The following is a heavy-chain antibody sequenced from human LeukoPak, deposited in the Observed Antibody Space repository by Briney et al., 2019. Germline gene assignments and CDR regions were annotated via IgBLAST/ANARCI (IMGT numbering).Heavy chain of an antibody. CDR2: IGSSGATT. D-gene: IGHD2-15*01. J-gene: IGHJ4*02. CDR1: GFSFSAYG. Sequence: PGGSLRLSCAASGFSFSAYGMNWVRQAPGKGLEWVSAIGSSGATTYYADSVRGRFTISRDNSKNTMYLQMSSLRAEDTAVYYCAKIRLEESATGYWGQGTLVTVSS. V-gene: IGHV3-23*01. CDR3: AKIRLEESATGY.